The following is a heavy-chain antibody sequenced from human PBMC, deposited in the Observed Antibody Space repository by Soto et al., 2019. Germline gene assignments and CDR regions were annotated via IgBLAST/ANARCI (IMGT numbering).Heavy chain of an antibody. CDR1: GGSISSGGYY. D-gene: IGHD3-22*01. Sequence: SETLSLTCTVSGGSISSGGYYWSWIRQHPGKGLEWIGYIYYSGSTYYNPSLKSRVTISVGTSKNQFSLKLSSVTAADTAVYYCARDWSRYYDSSGYYYYGMDVWGQGTTVTVSS. CDR2: IYYSGST. CDR3: ARDWSRYYDSSGYYYYGMDV. J-gene: IGHJ6*02. V-gene: IGHV4-31*03.